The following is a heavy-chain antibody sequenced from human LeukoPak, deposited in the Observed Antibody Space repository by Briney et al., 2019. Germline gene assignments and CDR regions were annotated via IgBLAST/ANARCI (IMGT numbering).Heavy chain of an antibody. Sequence: GGSLRLSCVASGFSFSTHNMNWVRQAPGQGLEWVSSIGRDSSYVYYADSMKGRFTISRDDAKNSLYLQMNNLRAEDTAVYYCASHFAHWGSHLFGYWGQGTLVTVSS. CDR3: ASHFAHWGSHLFGY. CDR1: GFSFSTHN. CDR2: IGRDSSYV. D-gene: IGHD7-27*01. V-gene: IGHV3-21*01. J-gene: IGHJ4*02.